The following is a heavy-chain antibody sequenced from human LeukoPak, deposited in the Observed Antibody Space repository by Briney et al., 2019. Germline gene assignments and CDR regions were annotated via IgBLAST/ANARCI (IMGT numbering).Heavy chain of an antibody. Sequence: GGSLRLSCAASGFTFSSYEMNWVRQAPGKGLEWVSHIGTSDSTIDYVDSVKGRFTISRDNAKNSLHLQMNSLRAEDTAVYYCARDNRGYGSGSYYYYGMDVWGKGTTVTVSS. CDR2: IGTSDSTI. D-gene: IGHD3-10*01. V-gene: IGHV3-48*03. CDR3: ARDNRGYGSGSYYYYGMDV. CDR1: GFTFSSYE. J-gene: IGHJ6*04.